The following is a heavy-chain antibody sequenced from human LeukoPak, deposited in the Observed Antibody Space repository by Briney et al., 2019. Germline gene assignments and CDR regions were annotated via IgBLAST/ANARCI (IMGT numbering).Heavy chain of an antibody. CDR2: INPNSGGT. CDR1: GYTFTGYY. J-gene: IGHJ6*03. D-gene: IGHD2-15*01. CDR3: ARESPRAQIDYCSGGSCYLGPPMDV. V-gene: IGHV1-2*02. Sequence: GASVKVSCKASGYTFTGYYMHWVRQAPGQGLEWMGWINPNSGGTNYAQKFQGRVTMTRDTSISTAYMELSRLRSDDTAVYYCARESPRAQIDYCSGGSCYLGPPMDVWGKGTTVTISS.